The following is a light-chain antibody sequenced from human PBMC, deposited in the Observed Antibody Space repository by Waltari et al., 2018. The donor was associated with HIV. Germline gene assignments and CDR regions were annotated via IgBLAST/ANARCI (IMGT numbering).Light chain of an antibody. J-gene: IGLJ1*01. Sequence: QSVLTQPPSVSGPPGQRVTISCTGSSSNIGAGYHVHWYHQPPGTAPKRLIYGNSNRPSGVPDRFSGSKSGTSASLAITGLQAEDEADYHCQSHDSSLSGYVFGTGTKVTVL. V-gene: IGLV1-40*01. CDR1: SSNIGAGYH. CDR2: GNS. CDR3: QSHDSSLSGYV.